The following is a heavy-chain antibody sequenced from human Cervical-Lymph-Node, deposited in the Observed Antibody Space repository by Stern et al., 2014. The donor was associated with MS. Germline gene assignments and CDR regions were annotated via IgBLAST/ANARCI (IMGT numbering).Heavy chain of an antibody. CDR2: IYPGDSET. V-gene: IGHV5-51*01. D-gene: IGHD1-14*01. CDR1: GYKFSIYW. Sequence: EVQLVQSGAELIRPGESLKISCKGSGYKFSIYWIAWVRQMPGKGLEWMGSIYPGDSETRYSPSFQGQVTMSADKSPSTAYLQWSSLNASDTAMYFCARQTTAWASDVWGQGTLVTVSS. CDR3: ARQTTAWASDV. J-gene: IGHJ4*02.